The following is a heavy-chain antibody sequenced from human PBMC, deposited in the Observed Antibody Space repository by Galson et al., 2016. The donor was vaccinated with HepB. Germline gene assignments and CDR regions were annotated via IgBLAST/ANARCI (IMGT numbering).Heavy chain of an antibody. CDR3: ARATYYDFWSGYYNWFDP. V-gene: IGHV4-59*01. CDR2: IYYSGST. Sequence: ETLSLTCTVSGGSISSYYWSWIRQPPGKGLEWIGYIYYSGSTNYNPSLKSRVTISVDTSKNQFSLKLSSVTAADTAVYYCARATYYDFWSGYYNWFDPWGQGTLVTVSS. J-gene: IGHJ5*02. CDR1: GGSISSYY. D-gene: IGHD3-3*01.